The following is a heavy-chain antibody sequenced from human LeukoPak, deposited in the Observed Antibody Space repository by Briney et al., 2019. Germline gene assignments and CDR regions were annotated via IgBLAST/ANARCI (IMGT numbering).Heavy chain of an antibody. V-gene: IGHV4-4*02. D-gene: IGHD3-16*02. Sequence: SGTLSLTCAVSGGSISSGYWWSWVRQPPGKGLEWIGEINHSGSTNYNPSLKSRVTISVDTSKNQFSLKLSSVTAADTAVYYCARDRSFNLFNYWGQGTLVTVSS. CDR2: INHSGST. CDR3: ARDRSFNLFNY. CDR1: GGSISSGYW. J-gene: IGHJ4*02.